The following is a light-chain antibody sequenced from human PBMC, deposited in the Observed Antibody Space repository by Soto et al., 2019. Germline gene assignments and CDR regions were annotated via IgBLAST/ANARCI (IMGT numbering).Light chain of an antibody. Sequence: QSVLTQPPSVSGSPGQSVAISCTGTSSDVGGSNGVSWYQQPPGTAPKLMIYDVSNRPSGVPDRFSGSKSGNTASLTISGLQVEDEGDYYCSSYTSSSTYVFGTGTKVTVL. CDR2: DVS. V-gene: IGLV2-18*02. J-gene: IGLJ1*01. CDR3: SSYTSSSTYV. CDR1: SSDVGGSNG.